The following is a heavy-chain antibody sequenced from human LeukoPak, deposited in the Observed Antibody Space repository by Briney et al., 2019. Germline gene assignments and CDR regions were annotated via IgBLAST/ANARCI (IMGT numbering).Heavy chain of an antibody. V-gene: IGHV4-61*02. CDR2: IYTSGST. D-gene: IGHD3-3*01. CDR1: GGSISSGSYY. CDR3: ARGGASTYYDFWSGPLGAFDI. J-gene: IGHJ3*02. Sequence: PSETLSLTCTVSGGSISSGSYYWSWIRQPAGKGLEWIGRIYTSGSTNYNPSLKSRVTISVDKSKNQFSLKLSSVTAADTAVYYCARGGASTYYDFWSGPLGAFDIWGQGTMVTVSS.